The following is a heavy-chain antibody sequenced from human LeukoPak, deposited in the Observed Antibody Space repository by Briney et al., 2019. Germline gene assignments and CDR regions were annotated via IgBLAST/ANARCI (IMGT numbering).Heavy chain of an antibody. CDR3: ARSVNNWFDP. V-gene: IGHV6-1*01. CDR1: GDSVSSDSAA. CDR2: TFYRSKWYN. Sequence: SQTLSLTCAISGDSVSSDSAAWNWIRQSPSRGLEWLGRTFYRSKWYNDYAVSVKSRITINPDTSKNQFSLQLNSVTPEDSAVCCGARSVNNWFDPWGQGTLVTVSS. J-gene: IGHJ5*02. D-gene: IGHD2-8*01.